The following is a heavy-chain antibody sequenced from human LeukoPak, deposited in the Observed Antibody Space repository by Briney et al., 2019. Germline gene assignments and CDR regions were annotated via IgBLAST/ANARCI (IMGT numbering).Heavy chain of an antibody. CDR1: GYTFTDYY. CDR3: ASSRIRSQGVIYSPSY. D-gene: IGHD2-21*01. Sequence: ASVKVSCKASGYTFTDYYMFWVRQAPGQGLEWMGWIHPNSGGTNYAQNFHGRVTMTSDTSISTAYMELSSLRSDDTAVYYCASSRIRSQGVIYSPSYWGQGTLVTVSS. CDR2: IHPNSGGT. J-gene: IGHJ4*02. V-gene: IGHV1-2*02.